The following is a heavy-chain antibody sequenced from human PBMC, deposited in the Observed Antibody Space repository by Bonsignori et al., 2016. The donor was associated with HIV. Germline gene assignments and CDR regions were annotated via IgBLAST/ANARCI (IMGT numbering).Heavy chain of an antibody. CDR2: MNPNSGNT. V-gene: IGHV1-8*01. J-gene: IGHJ4*02. Sequence: WVRQAPGQGLEWMGWMNPNSGNTGYAQKFQGRVTMTRNTSISTAYMELSSLRSEDTAVYYCARSSSGYYNYFDYWGQGTLVTVSS. CDR3: ARSSSGYYNYFDY. D-gene: IGHD3-22*01.